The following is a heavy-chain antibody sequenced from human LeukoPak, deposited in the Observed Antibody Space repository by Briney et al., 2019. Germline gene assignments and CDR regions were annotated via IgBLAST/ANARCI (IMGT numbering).Heavy chain of an antibody. CDR1: GFTFSSYS. CDR3: ARDRVAADLFDY. V-gene: IGHV3-21*01. CDR2: ISSSSSYI. J-gene: IGHJ4*02. Sequence: GGSLRLSCAAPGFTFSSYSMNWVRQAPGKGLEWVSSISSSSSYIYYADSVKGRFTISRDNAKNSLYLQMNSLRAEDTAVYYCARDRVAADLFDYWGQGTLVTVSS.